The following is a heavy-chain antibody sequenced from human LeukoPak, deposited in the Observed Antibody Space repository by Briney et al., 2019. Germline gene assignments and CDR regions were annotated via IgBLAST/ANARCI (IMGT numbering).Heavy chain of an antibody. CDR3: ARARAMVRSSYSSSQRGWFDP. D-gene: IGHD6-13*01. CDR1: GFTFSSYS. CDR2: ISSSSSYI. J-gene: IGHJ5*02. Sequence: GGSLRLSCAASGFTFSSYSMNWVRQAPGKGLEWVSSISSSSSYIYYADSVKGRFTISRDNAKNSLYLQMNSLRAEDTAVYYCARARAMVRSSYSSSQRGWFDPWGQGTLATVSS. V-gene: IGHV3-21*01.